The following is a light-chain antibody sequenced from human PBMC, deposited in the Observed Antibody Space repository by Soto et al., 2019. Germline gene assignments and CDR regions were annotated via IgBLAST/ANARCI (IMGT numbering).Light chain of an antibody. J-gene: IGKJ4*01. CDR1: QSVSSSY. Sequence: EIVLTQSPGTLSLSPGERATLSCRASQSVSSSYLAWNQQKPGQAPRLLIYGAPNRATGIPARFSGSGSGTDFTLTISSLEPEDFAVYYCQQRSNWPLTFGGGTKVDIK. CDR2: GAP. V-gene: IGKV3D-20*02. CDR3: QQRSNWPLT.